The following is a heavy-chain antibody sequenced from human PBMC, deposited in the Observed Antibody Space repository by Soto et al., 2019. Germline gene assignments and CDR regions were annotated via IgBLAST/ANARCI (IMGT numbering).Heavy chain of an antibody. CDR3: AKEALIVVIFDY. CDR2: ISGSGGST. Sequence: GGSLRLSCAASGVTFSSYSMNWVRQAPGKGLEWVSAISGSGGSTYYADSVKGRFTISRDNSKNTLYLQMNSLRAEDTAVYYCAKEALIVVIFDYWGQGTLVTVSS. D-gene: IGHD3-22*01. J-gene: IGHJ4*02. CDR1: GVTFSSYS. V-gene: IGHV3-23*01.